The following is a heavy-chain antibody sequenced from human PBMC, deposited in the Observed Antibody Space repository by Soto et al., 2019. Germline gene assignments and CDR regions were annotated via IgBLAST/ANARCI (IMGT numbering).Heavy chain of an antibody. CDR3: ARGSSIAGLYYGMDV. D-gene: IGHD6-6*01. CDR1: GGSISSGGYS. CDR2: NYYSGIT. Sequence: PSETLSLTCAVSGGSISSGGYSWSWIRQPPGKGLEWIGYNYYSGITYYNPSLKSRVTISLDTSKNQLSLKLSSVTAADTAVYYCARGSSIAGLYYGMDVWGQGTTVTVSS. J-gene: IGHJ6*02. V-gene: IGHV4-30-2*05.